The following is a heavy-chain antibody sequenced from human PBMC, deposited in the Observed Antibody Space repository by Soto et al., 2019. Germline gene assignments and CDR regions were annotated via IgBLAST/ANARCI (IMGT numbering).Heavy chain of an antibody. CDR1: GGSISSYY. CDR2: IYYSGST. CDR3: ARDKYYSSTSPNWFDP. Sequence: PSETLSLTCTVSGGSISSYYWSWIRQPPGKGLEWIGYIYYSGSTNYNPSLKSRVTISVDTSKNQFSLKLSSVTAADTAVYYCARDKYYSSTSPNWFDPWGQGTLVTVS. V-gene: IGHV4-59*01. D-gene: IGHD6-13*01. J-gene: IGHJ5*02.